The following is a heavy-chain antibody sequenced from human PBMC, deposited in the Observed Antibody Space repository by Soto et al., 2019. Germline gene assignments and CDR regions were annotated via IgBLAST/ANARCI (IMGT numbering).Heavy chain of an antibody. D-gene: IGHD6-19*01. V-gene: IGHV3-21*01. CDR2: VSKSDYT. J-gene: IGHJ4*02. Sequence: GSLRLSCAVSGFTFTNYGINWVRQAPGKGLEWVSSVSKSDYTYYSESVKGRFTISRDNARNSVYLPMNNLRAEHTAVYYCAREDSIIIPAVADFWGQGTLVTVSS. CDR3: AREDSIIIPAVADF. CDR1: GFTFTNYG.